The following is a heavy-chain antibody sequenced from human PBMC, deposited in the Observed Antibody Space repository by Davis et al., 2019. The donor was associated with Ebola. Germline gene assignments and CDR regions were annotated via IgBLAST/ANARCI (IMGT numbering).Heavy chain of an antibody. Sequence: ASVKVSCKASGYIFTIYGISWMRQAPGQGLEWMGWISANNGNTNYAQRFQGRVTMTTDTSTGTAYMELRSLTSDDTAVYYCVRDQNLGSLDYWGQGTLVTVSS. CDR3: VRDQNLGSLDY. CDR2: ISANNGNT. D-gene: IGHD1-14*01. J-gene: IGHJ4*02. V-gene: IGHV1-18*01. CDR1: GYIFTIYG.